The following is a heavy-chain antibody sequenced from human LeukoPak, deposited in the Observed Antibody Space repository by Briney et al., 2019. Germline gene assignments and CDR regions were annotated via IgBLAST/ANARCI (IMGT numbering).Heavy chain of an antibody. J-gene: IGHJ4*02. D-gene: IGHD5-12*01. CDR1: GFTFDDYA. V-gene: IGHV3-53*01. CDR2: IYSGGST. Sequence: GRSLRLSCAASGFTFDDYAMHWVRQAPGKGLEWVSVIYSGGSTYYADSVKGRFTISRDNSKNTLYLQMNSLRAEDTAVYYCARVVVGTFDYWGQGTLVTVSS. CDR3: ARVVVGTFDY.